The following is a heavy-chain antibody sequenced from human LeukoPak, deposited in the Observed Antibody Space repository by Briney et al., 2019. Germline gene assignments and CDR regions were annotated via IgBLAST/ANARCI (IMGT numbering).Heavy chain of an antibody. Sequence: GGSLRLSCAASGFTVRSNYMSWVRQAPGKGLEWVSVLFSNGTTYYADSVKGRFTISRDDSKNTLYLQMNNLRGEDTAVYYCATAAMGGFTAGVDHWGQGTLVTVSS. CDR3: ATAAMGGFTAGVDH. V-gene: IGHV3-66*02. CDR2: LFSNGTT. CDR1: GFTVRSNY. J-gene: IGHJ4*02. D-gene: IGHD3-16*01.